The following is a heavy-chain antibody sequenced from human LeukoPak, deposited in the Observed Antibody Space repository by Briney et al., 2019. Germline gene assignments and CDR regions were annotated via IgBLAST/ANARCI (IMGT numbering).Heavy chain of an antibody. CDR1: GFTVSSNY. J-gene: IGHJ6*02. V-gene: IGHV3-66*01. CDR2: IYGGGST. CDR3: ARDAVYCSSTSCYDRYYYYYYGMDV. Sequence: PGGSLRLSCAASGFTVSSNYMSWVRQAPGKGLEWVSVIYGGGSTYYADSVKGRFTISRDNSKNTLYLQMNSLRAEDTAVYYCARDAVYCSSTSCYDRYYYYYYGMDVWGQGTTVTVSS. D-gene: IGHD2-2*01.